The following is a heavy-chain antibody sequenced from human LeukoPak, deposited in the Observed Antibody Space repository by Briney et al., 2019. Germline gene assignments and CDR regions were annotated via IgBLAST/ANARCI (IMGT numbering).Heavy chain of an antibody. CDR1: RFTFSSYE. J-gene: IGHJ6*03. Sequence: GGSLRLSCAASRFTFSSYEMNWVRQAPGKGLEWVSYISSSGSTIYYADSVKGRFTISRDNAKNSLYLQMNSLRAEDTAVYYCASPSSCYYYYMDVWGKGTTVTVSS. V-gene: IGHV3-48*03. CDR2: ISSSGSTI. CDR3: ASPSSCYYYYMDV. D-gene: IGHD2-2*01.